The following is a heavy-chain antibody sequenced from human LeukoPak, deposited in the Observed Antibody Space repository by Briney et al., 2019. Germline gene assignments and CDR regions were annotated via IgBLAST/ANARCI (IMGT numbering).Heavy chain of an antibody. Sequence: PSETLSLTCTVSGGSISGYYWSWIRQPPGKELEWIGLIYYSGSTNYNPSLKSRVTISVDTSKNQFSLKLSSVTAADTAVYYCARHRIIAAIGAFDYWGQGTLVTVSS. J-gene: IGHJ4*02. CDR3: ARHRIIAAIGAFDY. CDR1: GGSISGYY. D-gene: IGHD6-6*01. V-gene: IGHV4-59*08. CDR2: IYYSGST.